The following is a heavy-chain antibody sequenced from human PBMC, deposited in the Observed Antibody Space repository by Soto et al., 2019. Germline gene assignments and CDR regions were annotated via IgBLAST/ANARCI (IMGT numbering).Heavy chain of an antibody. V-gene: IGHV3-21*01. J-gene: IGHJ6*02. D-gene: IGHD6-13*01. Sequence: GGSLRLSCAASGFTFRSFTMNWVRQAPGKGLEWVSTISSNSAYIYYTDALRGRFTISRDNAKNSLHLQMNSLRAEDTAVYYCAKDAGVASPGIAADYYYYPLDVWGQGTAVTVSS. CDR2: ISSNSAYI. CDR1: GFTFRSFT. CDR3: AKDAGVASPGIAADYYYYPLDV.